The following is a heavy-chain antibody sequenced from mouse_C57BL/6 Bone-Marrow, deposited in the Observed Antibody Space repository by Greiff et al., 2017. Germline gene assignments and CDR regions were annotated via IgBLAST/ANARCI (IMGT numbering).Heavy chain of an antibody. CDR2: NYPRSGNT. CDR1: GYTFTSYG. D-gene: IGHD2-3*01. J-gene: IGHJ3*01. Sequence: QVQLQQSGAELARPGASVKLSCKASGYTFTSYGISWVKQRTGQGLEWIGENYPRSGNTYYNEKFKGKATLTADKSSSTAYMELRSLTSEDSAVYFCAREGDGWGFAYWGQGTLVTVSA. V-gene: IGHV1-81*01. CDR3: AREGDGWGFAY.